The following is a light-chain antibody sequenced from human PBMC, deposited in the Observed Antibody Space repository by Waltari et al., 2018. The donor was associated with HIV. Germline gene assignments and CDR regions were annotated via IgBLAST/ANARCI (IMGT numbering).Light chain of an antibody. J-gene: IGLJ1*01. CDR1: SSDVGAYNY. CDR3: CSYAGSYTYV. Sequence: QSALTQPRSVSGSPGQSVTISCTGTSSDVGAYNYVSWYQQHPGKAPKLMIYDVNKLLSGVPEHFSGSKSGNTASLTISGLQSEYDADYYCCSYAGSYTYVFGTGTKVTVL. CDR2: DVN. V-gene: IGLV2-11*01.